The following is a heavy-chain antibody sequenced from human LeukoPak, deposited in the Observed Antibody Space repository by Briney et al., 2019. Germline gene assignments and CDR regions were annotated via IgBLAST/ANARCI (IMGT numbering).Heavy chain of an antibody. D-gene: IGHD6-13*01. Sequence: SETLSLTCTVSGGSISSSSYYWGWIRQPPGKGLEWIGSFYYGGSFYYNPSLKSRVTISVDTSKNQFSLKLSSVTATDTAVYYCASHSSSWYSRGKDYWGQGTLVTVSS. CDR3: ASHSSSWYSRGKDY. CDR2: FYYGGSF. CDR1: GGSISSSSYY. J-gene: IGHJ4*02. V-gene: IGHV4-39*01.